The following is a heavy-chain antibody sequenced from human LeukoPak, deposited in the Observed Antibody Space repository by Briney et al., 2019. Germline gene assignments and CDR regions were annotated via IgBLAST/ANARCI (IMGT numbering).Heavy chain of an antibody. Sequence: SETLSLTCTVSGGSIRSTSYYWGWIRQPPGKGLEWIGSIYYSGKTYYNPSLKSRVTISVDTSRNQFSLKVNSVTAADTAVYYCARTYGSSGLGYFDLWGRGTLVTVSS. V-gene: IGHV4-39*07. CDR1: GGSIRSTSYY. CDR3: ARTYGSSGLGYFDL. D-gene: IGHD6-13*01. CDR2: IYYSGKT. J-gene: IGHJ2*01.